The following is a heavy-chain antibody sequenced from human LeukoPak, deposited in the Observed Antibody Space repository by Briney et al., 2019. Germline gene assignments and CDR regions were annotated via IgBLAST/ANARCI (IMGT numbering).Heavy chain of an antibody. CDR2: IIPIFGTA. V-gene: IGHV1-69*13. J-gene: IGHJ5*02. CDR3: ARLTYYDFWSGYFPSENNWFDP. CDR1: GGTFSSYA. D-gene: IGHD3-3*01. Sequence: SVKVSCKASGGTFSSYAISWVRQAPGQGLEWMGGIIPIFGTATYAQQFQGRVTITADETTSTAYMQQRSLRSAHTPVYYCARLTYYDFWSGYFPSENNWFDPWGQGTLVTVSS.